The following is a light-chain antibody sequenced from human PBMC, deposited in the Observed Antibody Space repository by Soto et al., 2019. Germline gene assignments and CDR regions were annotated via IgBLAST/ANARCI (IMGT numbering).Light chain of an antibody. CDR3: TSYTTSSTHWV. Sequence: QSALTQPASVSESPGQSITISCTGTSSDVGGYNYVSWYQQHPDKAPKLMIYEVSNRPSGVSNRFSGSKSGNTASLTISGLQAEDEADYYCTSYTTSSTHWVFGGGTKLTVL. V-gene: IGLV2-14*01. J-gene: IGLJ3*02. CDR1: SSDVGGYNY. CDR2: EVS.